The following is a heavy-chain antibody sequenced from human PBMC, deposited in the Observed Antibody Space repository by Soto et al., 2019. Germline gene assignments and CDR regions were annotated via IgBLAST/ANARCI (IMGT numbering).Heavy chain of an antibody. CDR1: GFTFNDYS. CDR3: VRAGHVFDVHYYGMDL. D-gene: IGHD3-10*01. J-gene: IGHJ6*02. V-gene: IGHV3-21*01. Sequence: GGSLRLSCEASGFTFNDYSMDWVRQSPEKGLEWVSSISSSGTYIYYADSVKGRFAISRDNANNVMYLQMDTLRAEDTAVYYCVRAGHVFDVHYYGMDLWGQGTTVTVSS. CDR2: ISSSGTYI.